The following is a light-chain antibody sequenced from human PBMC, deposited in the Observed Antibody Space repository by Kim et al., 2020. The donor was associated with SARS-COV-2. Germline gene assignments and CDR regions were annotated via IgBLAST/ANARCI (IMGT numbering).Light chain of an antibody. Sequence: VSGGDRVTITCRASQGISSNVAWYQQKPGDVPKLLIYDASALLSGVPSRFSGSGSGTDFTLTISSLQPEDVATYYCQKYNGAPWTFGQGTKVDIK. J-gene: IGKJ1*01. CDR3: QKYNGAPWT. CDR1: QGISSN. CDR2: DAS. V-gene: IGKV1-27*01.